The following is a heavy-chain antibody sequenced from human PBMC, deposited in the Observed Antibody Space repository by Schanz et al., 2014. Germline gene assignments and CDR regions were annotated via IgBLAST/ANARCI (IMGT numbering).Heavy chain of an antibody. CDR2: INPSGGST. V-gene: IGHV1-46*03. CDR3: ARDGEAAADCDY. CDR1: GYTFTTYY. D-gene: IGHD6-13*01. J-gene: IGHJ4*02. Sequence: QVQLVQSGAEVKKPGVSVKVSCKASGYTFTTYYIHWVRQAPGQGLEWMGKINPSGGSTSYAQKCQGRVTMARDTSTSTVYMKLSSLRSEDTAVYYCARDGEAAADCDYWGQGTLVTVSS.